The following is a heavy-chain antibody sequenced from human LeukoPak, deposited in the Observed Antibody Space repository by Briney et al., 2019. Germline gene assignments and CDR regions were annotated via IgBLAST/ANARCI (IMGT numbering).Heavy chain of an antibody. Sequence: ASVKVSCKASGGTFSSYAISWVRQAPGQGLKWMGRIIPIFGTANYAQKFQGRVTITTDESTSTAYMELSSLRSEDTAVYYCAREIPLIIAETPKDAFDIWGQGTMVTVSS. CDR3: AREIPLIIAETPKDAFDI. CDR1: GGTFSSYA. V-gene: IGHV1-69*05. CDR2: IIPIFGTA. J-gene: IGHJ3*02. D-gene: IGHD6-13*01.